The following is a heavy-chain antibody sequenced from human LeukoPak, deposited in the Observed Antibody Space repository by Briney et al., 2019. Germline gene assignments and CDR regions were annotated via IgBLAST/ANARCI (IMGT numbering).Heavy chain of an antibody. Sequence: PGGSLRLSCAASGFTFNAYTMNWVRQAPGKGLEWVSSISSSSLYIYYADSVKGRFTVSRDNAENSLYLQMNSLRAEDTAVYYCAREYNGNYYRPFDYWGQGTLVTVSS. CDR3: AREYNGNYYRPFDY. D-gene: IGHD1-26*01. CDR2: ISSSSLYI. CDR1: GFTFNAYT. J-gene: IGHJ4*02. V-gene: IGHV3-21*01.